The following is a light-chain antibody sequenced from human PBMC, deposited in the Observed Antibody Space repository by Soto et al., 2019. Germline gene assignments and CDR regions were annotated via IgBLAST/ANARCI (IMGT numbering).Light chain of an antibody. Sequence: EIVMTQSPATLSVSPGERATLSCRASQSVSSNLAWYQQKPGQAPRLLIYGASTRATGIPARFSGCGSGTEFTLTISSLQSEDFEVYYCQQYNNWWTFGQGTKVEIK. CDR2: GAS. V-gene: IGKV3-15*01. J-gene: IGKJ1*01. CDR1: QSVSSN. CDR3: QQYNNWWT.